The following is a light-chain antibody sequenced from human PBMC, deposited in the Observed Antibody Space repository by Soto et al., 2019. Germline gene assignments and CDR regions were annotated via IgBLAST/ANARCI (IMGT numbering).Light chain of an antibody. CDR1: SWHSNYA. CDR2: LNSDGSH. J-gene: IGLJ2*01. V-gene: IGLV4-69*01. CDR3: QTWGSGIVV. Sequence: QSVLTQSPSASASLGASVKLTCTLSSWHSNYAIAWHQQQSEKGPRYLMKLNSDGSHSKGDGIPDRFSGSSSGAERYLTISSLQSEDEADYYGQTWGSGIVVFGGGTKLTVL.